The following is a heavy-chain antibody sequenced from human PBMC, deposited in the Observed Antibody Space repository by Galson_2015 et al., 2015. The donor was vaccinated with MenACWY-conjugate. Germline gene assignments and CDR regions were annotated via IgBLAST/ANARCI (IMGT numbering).Heavy chain of an antibody. V-gene: IGHV3-74*01. CDR2: INSDGRST. D-gene: IGHD1-1*01. CDR1: GFTFSTYW. J-gene: IGHJ4*02. Sequence: SLRLSCAASGFTFSTYWMHWVRQAPGKGLVWVSRINSDGRSTSYADSVKGRFTISRDNANNTLYLQMNSLRAEDTSVYYCARLDRNDRTSALIGCWGQGSLV. CDR3: ARLDRNDRTSALIGC.